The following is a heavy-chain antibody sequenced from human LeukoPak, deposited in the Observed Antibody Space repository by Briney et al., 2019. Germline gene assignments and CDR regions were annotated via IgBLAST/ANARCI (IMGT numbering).Heavy chain of an antibody. Sequence: GGGLRLSCLDPRFWFSRVPMDWFRKAQGKGLGYVSAISNDVSRTHYANSVRGRFTISRDNSKSTVYLQMRSLRAKNMSVYNFGREGAINDYGGKRPFDCWGQGTLVTVSS. CDR1: RFWFSRVP. CDR3: GREGAINDYGGKRPFDC. J-gene: IGHJ4*02. CDR2: ISNDVSRT. D-gene: IGHD4-23*01. V-gene: IGHV3-64*01.